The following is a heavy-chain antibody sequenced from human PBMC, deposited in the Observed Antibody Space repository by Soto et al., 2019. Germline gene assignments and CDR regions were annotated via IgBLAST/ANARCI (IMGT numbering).Heavy chain of an antibody. Sequence: PWGSLRLSCAASGFTFVSYSINFFRHAAWKWLEWVSSISSSSSYIYYADSVKGRFTISRDNAKNSLYLQMNSLRAEDTAVYYCARDLLEMATISHYYGMDVWGQGTTVTVSS. CDR3: ARDLLEMATISHYYGMDV. CDR1: GFTFVSYS. D-gene: IGHD5-12*01. V-gene: IGHV3-21*01. CDR2: ISSSSSYI. J-gene: IGHJ6*02.